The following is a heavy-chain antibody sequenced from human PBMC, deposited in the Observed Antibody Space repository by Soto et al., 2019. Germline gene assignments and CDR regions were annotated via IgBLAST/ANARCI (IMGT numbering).Heavy chain of an antibody. Sequence: GGSLRLSCAASGFTFSSYWMSWVRQAPGKGLEWVANIKQDGSEKYYVDSVKGRFTISRDNAKNSLYLQMNSLRAEDTAVYYCARIEKNCGGDCYSAFDIWGQGTMVTVSS. J-gene: IGHJ3*02. D-gene: IGHD2-21*02. CDR3: ARIEKNCGGDCYSAFDI. V-gene: IGHV3-7*03. CDR1: GFTFSSYW. CDR2: IKQDGSEK.